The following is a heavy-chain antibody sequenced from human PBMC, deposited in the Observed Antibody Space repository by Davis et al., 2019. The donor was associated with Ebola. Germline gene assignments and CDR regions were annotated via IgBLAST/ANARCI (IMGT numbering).Heavy chain of an antibody. CDR1: GFTFSSYG. J-gene: IGHJ4*02. Sequence: GGSLRLSCAASGFTFSSYGMHWVRQAPGKGLEWVAVIWHDGSNKYYADSVRGRFTISRDNSKNTVYLQMNSLRAEDTAIYYCARLWGLGGYDSSGDFDYWGQGTLVNVSS. CDR2: IWHDGSNK. CDR3: ARLWGLGGYDSSGDFDY. D-gene: IGHD5-12*01. V-gene: IGHV3-33*01.